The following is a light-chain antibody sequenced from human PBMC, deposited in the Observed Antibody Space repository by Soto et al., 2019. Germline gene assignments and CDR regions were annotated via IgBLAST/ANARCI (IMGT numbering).Light chain of an antibody. V-gene: IGKV1-12*01. CDR1: HDIKKW. J-gene: IGKJ3*01. Sequence: DIQMTQSPSSVSASVGDTINITCRASHDIKKWLAWYQQKPGKAPKVLIYAASNLESGVSPRFSGSGAGTEFSLTISSLQTEDFATCFCHQASSFPYTFCPGTKVDIK. CDR3: HQASSFPYT. CDR2: AAS.